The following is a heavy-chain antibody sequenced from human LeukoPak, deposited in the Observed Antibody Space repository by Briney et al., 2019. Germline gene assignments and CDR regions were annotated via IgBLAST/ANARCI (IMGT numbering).Heavy chain of an antibody. D-gene: IGHD6-19*01. Sequence: PGGSLRLSCAASGFTFSSYSMNWVRQAPGKGLEWVSYISSSSSTIYYADSVKGRFTISRDNAKNSLYLQMNSLRAEDTAVYYCARSGWLLLVDYWGQGTLVTVSS. CDR3: ARSGWLLLVDY. J-gene: IGHJ4*02. V-gene: IGHV3-48*01. CDR1: GFTFSSYS. CDR2: ISSSSSTI.